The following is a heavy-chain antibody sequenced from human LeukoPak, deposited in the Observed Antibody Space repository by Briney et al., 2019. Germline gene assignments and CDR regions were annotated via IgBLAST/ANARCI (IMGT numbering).Heavy chain of an antibody. CDR1: GFTFTSYY. J-gene: IGHJ6*02. CDR2: INPSGGST. D-gene: IGHD6-19*01. Sequence: ASVKVSCKASGFTFTSYYMHWVRQAPGQGLGWMGIINPSGGSTSYPQKFQGRVTMTRDTSTSTVYMELSSLRSEDTAVYYCARTIAVAGAFTRYGMDVWGQGTTVTVSS. V-gene: IGHV1-46*01. CDR3: ARTIAVAGAFTRYGMDV.